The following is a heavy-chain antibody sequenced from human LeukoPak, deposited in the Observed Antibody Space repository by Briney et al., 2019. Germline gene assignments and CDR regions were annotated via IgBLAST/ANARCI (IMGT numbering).Heavy chain of an antibody. V-gene: IGHV1-69*06. CDR3: ARENGENDAFDI. Sequence: ASVKVSCKASGGTFSSYAISWVRQAPGQGLEWMGGITPIFGTANYAQKFQGRVTITADKSTSTAYMELSSLRSEDTAVYYCARENGENDAFDIWGQGTMVTVSS. CDR2: ITPIFGTA. J-gene: IGHJ3*02. CDR1: GGTFSSYA. D-gene: IGHD3-10*01.